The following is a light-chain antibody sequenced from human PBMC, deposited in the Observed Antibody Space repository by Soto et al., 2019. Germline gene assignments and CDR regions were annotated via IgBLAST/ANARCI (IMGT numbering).Light chain of an antibody. Sequence: EIVLTQSPGTLSLSPGERATLSCRASQSVSSSYLAWYQHKPGQAPRLLIYGASTRATGIPARFSGSGSGTEFTLTISCLQSEDFATYYCQQYYSYPRTFGQGTKVDIK. CDR2: GAS. J-gene: IGKJ1*01. CDR1: QSVSSSY. V-gene: IGKV3-20*01. CDR3: QQYYSYPRT.